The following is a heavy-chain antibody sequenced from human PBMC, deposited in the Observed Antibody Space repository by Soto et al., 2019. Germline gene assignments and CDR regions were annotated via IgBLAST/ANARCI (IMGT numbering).Heavy chain of an antibody. D-gene: IGHD6-13*01. CDR3: ARDRGSSWDYYGMDV. CDR2: IYNGGIT. V-gene: IGHV3-53*01. CDR1: GFTVNTNY. Sequence: EVQLVESGGGLIQPGGSLRLSCAASGFTVNTNYMNWVRQAPGKGLEWVSVIYNGGITYYADSVRDRFTISRDNSKNTLYLQMNSLGADDTAVYYCARDRGSSWDYYGMDVWGQGTTVTVA. J-gene: IGHJ6*02.